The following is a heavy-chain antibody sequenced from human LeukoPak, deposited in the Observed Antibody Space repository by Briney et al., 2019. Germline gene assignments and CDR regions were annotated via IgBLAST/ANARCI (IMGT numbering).Heavy chain of an antibody. CDR2: IWSDGNNR. V-gene: IGHV3-33*06. CDR1: GFTFSNYG. CDR3: VKERGPFDGFDI. J-gene: IGHJ3*02. Sequence: PGRSLRLSCAASGFTFSNYGMHWVRQAPGKGLEWVAVIWSDGNNRYYADSAKGRFIFSRDNSKNTLSLQMNSLRAEDTAVYYCVKERGPFDGFDIWGQGTMVTVFS.